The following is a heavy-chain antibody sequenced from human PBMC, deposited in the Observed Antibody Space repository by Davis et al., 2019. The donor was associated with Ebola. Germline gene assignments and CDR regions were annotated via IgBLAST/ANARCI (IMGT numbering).Heavy chain of an antibody. CDR2: IIPILGIA. D-gene: IGHD3-22*01. CDR3: ARTYYYDSSGSGWFDP. Sequence: SVKVSCKASGGTFSSYAISWVRQAPGQGLEWMGRIIPILGIANYAQKFQGRVTITADKSTSTAYMELSSLRSEDTAVYYSARTYYYDSSGSGWFDPWGQGTLVTVSS. CDR1: GGTFSSYA. V-gene: IGHV1-69*04. J-gene: IGHJ5*02.